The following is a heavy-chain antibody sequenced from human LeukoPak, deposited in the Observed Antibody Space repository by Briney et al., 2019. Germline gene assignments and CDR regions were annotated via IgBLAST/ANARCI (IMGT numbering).Heavy chain of an antibody. CDR1: GGSFSGYY. CDR3: ARHRYYYGSGSSRFDY. V-gene: IGHV4-34*01. CDR2: VNHSGST. D-gene: IGHD3-10*01. J-gene: IGHJ4*02. Sequence: SETLSLTCAVYGGSFSGYYWSWIRQPPGKGLEWIGEVNHSGSTNYNPSLKSRVTISVDTSKNQFSLKLSSVTAADTAVYYCARHRYYYGSGSSRFDYWGQGTLVTVSS.